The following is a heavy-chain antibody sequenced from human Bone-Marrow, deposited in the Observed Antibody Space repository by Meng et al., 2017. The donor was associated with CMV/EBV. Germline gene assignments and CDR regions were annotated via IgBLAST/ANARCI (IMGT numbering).Heavy chain of an antibody. V-gene: IGHV3-21*01. D-gene: IGHD2-2*01. J-gene: IGHJ6*02. CDR1: GITFSSYS. Sequence: GESLKIFRSASGITFSSYSLNWVRQAPGKGLEWVSSISSSSSYIYYADSVKGRFTIPRDNAQNSLFLQMNRLRAEDTAVYYCARDLVGYFSSSSCYGSYYYYGMDVWGQGATVTVSS. CDR2: ISSSSSYI. CDR3: ARDLVGYFSSSSCYGSYYYYGMDV.